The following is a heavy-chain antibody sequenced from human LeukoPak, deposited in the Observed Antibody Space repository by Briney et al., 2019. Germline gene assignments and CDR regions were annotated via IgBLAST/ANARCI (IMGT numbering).Heavy chain of an antibody. V-gene: IGHV3-23*01. CDR1: GFTFSNYG. Sequence: GGSLRLSCAASGFTFSNYGMNWVRQAPGKGLEWVSGITGSGGNTYYADSVKGRFTISRDNSKNTMYLQMNSLRAEDTALYYCARDSPRGIAAAGTPNWFDPWGQGTLVTVSS. J-gene: IGHJ5*02. CDR2: ITGSGGNT. CDR3: ARDSPRGIAAAGTPNWFDP. D-gene: IGHD6-13*01.